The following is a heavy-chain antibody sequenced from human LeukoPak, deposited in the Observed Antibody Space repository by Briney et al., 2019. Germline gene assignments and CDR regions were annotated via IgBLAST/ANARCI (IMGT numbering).Heavy chain of an antibody. CDR3: AKGEGRYYDSSGYPATF. Sequence: GGSLILSCAASGFTVNSNYMSWVRQAPGKGLERVAVISYDGSNKYYADSVKGRFTISRDNSKNTLYLQMDSLRAEDTAVYYCAKGEGRYYDSSGYPATFWGQGTLVTVSS. V-gene: IGHV3-30*18. CDR2: ISYDGSNK. D-gene: IGHD3-22*01. J-gene: IGHJ4*02. CDR1: GFTVNSNY.